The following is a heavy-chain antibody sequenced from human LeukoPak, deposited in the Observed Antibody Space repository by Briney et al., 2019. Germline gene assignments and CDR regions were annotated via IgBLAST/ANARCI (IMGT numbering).Heavy chain of an antibody. CDR3: AREDSRLNVVVVAATENGMDV. Sequence: GRSLRLSCAASGFTFRSYAMHWVRQAPGKGLDGVAGISYDGSNKYYADSVKGRFTISRDNSKNTLYLQMNSLRAEDTAVYYCAREDSRLNVVVVAATENGMDVWGQGTTVTVSS. D-gene: IGHD2-15*01. CDR2: ISYDGSNK. J-gene: IGHJ6*02. CDR1: GFTFRSYA. V-gene: IGHV3-30-3*01.